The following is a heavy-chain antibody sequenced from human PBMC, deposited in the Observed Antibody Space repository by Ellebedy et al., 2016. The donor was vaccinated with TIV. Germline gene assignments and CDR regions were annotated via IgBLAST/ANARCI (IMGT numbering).Heavy chain of an antibody. Sequence: GESLKISCAASGLTFSSYNMNWVRQAPGKGLEWVSKMSSSSSRVYYADSVKGRFTISRDNAKNSLYLQMNSLRAEDTAVYYCARRGLAAGGTLLYYWGQGTLVTVSS. V-gene: IGHV3-48*04. D-gene: IGHD6-13*01. CDR1: GLTFSSYN. CDR2: MSSSSSRV. CDR3: ARRGLAAGGTLLYY. J-gene: IGHJ4*02.